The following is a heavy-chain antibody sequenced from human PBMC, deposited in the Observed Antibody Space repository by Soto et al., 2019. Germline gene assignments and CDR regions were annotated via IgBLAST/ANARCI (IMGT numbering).Heavy chain of an antibody. V-gene: IGHV1-18*04. CDR3: ARQCSSGCDWFGP. Sequence: ASVKVSRKASGYAFTSGGISRGRQAPGQGLEWMGWISAYNGNTNYAQKLQGRVTMTTDTSTSTAYMELRSLRSDDTAVYYCARQCSSGCDWFGPCGEGTLVTVSS. CDR2: ISAYNGNT. J-gene: IGHJ5*02. D-gene: IGHD6-19*01. CDR1: GYAFTSGG.